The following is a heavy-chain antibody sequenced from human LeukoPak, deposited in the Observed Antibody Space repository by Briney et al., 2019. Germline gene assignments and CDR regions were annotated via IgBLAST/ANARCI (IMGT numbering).Heavy chain of an antibody. CDR3: AKGLNAYGSGSYSHLDAFDM. D-gene: IGHD3-10*01. Sequence: GGSLRLSCAASGFTFSSYGMHWVRQAPGKGLEWVAVIWYDGSNKYYADSVKGRFTISRDNSKNTLFLQMNSLRAEYTVVYFCAKGLNAYGSGSYSHLDAFDMWGQGTMVTVSS. CDR1: GFTFSSYG. J-gene: IGHJ3*02. V-gene: IGHV3-33*06. CDR2: IWYDGSNK.